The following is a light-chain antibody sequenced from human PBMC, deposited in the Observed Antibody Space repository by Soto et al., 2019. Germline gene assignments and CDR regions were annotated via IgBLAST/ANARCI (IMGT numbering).Light chain of an antibody. CDR2: GAS. CDR3: QQSYSTLWT. V-gene: IGKV1-39*01. CDR1: QSITIY. J-gene: IGKJ1*01. Sequence: DIRVTQSPPTLSASVGDRVTITCRASQSITIYLNWYQQKPGEAPNLLIFGASTLQSGVPSRFSGSGSGTDFTLTISSLQPEDFATYYCQQSYSTLWTFGQGTKVDIK.